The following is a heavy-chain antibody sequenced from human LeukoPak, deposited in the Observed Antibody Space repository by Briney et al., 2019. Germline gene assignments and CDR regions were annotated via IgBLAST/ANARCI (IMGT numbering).Heavy chain of an antibody. CDR2: INSDGSGT. CDR3: ARVRSWGTFFDY. CDR1: GFTFSSYW. D-gene: IGHD6-13*01. Sequence: GGSLRLSCAASGFTFSSYWMHWVRQAPGKGLVWVSRINSDGSGTSYADSVKGRFTISRDNAKNTLYLQMNSLRAEDTAVYYCARVRSWGTFFDYWGQGTLVTVSS. J-gene: IGHJ4*02. V-gene: IGHV3-74*01.